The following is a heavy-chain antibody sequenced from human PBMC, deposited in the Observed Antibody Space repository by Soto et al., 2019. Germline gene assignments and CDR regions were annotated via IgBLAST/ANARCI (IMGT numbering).Heavy chain of an antibody. V-gene: IGHV5-51*01. CDR1: GYRFTSYW. Sequence: PGESLKISCKGSGYRFTSYWVGWVRQMPGKGLEWMGIINPADSDTRYGPSFQGQVTISVDKSISTAYLQWSSLKASDTAMYYCTRHLNWNDWTHFDYWGQGTLVTVS. CDR2: INPADSDT. J-gene: IGHJ4*02. D-gene: IGHD1-20*01. CDR3: TRHLNWNDWTHFDY.